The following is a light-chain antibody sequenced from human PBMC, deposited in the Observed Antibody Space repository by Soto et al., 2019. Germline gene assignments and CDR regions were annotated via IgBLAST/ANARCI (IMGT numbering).Light chain of an antibody. CDR1: QSISSY. J-gene: IGKJ1*01. Sequence: DIQMTQSPSSLSASVGDRVTITCRASQSISSYLNWYQQKPGKAPKLLIYAASSLQSGVPSRFSGSGSGTDFTLTISSLQPDDFATYYCQPYNSDSRTFGQGTKVDI. CDR2: AAS. CDR3: QPYNSDSRT. V-gene: IGKV1-39*01.